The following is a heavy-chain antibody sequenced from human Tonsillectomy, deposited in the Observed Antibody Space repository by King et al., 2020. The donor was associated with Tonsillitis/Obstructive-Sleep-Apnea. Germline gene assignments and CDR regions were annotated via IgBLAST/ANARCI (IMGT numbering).Heavy chain of an antibody. CDR2: IYPGDSYT. CDR3: ARRGVDSKWPYYYYYMDV. CDR1: GYSFTSYW. D-gene: IGHD3/OR15-3a*01. J-gene: IGHJ6*03. Sequence: VQLVQSGAEVKKPGESLKISWKGSGYSFTSYWIGWGRQITGKGLELMGIIYPGDSYTRYNPSFQGQVPISVEKSMRTAYLQWSSLKASDTAIYYCARRGVDSKWPYYYYYMDVWGKGTTVTVSS. V-gene: IGHV5-51*01.